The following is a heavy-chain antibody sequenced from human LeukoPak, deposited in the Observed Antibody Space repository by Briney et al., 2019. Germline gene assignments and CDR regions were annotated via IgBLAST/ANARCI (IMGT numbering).Heavy chain of an antibody. J-gene: IGHJ5*02. CDR1: GGTFSSYA. V-gene: IGHV1-69*06. Sequence: SVKVSCKASGGTFSSYAISWVRQPPGQGLEWMGRIIPIFGTANYAQKFQGRVTITADKSTSTAYMELSSLRSEDTAVYYCARDHRNWFDPWGQGTLVTVSS. CDR2: IIPIFGTA. CDR3: ARDHRNWFDP. D-gene: IGHD1-14*01.